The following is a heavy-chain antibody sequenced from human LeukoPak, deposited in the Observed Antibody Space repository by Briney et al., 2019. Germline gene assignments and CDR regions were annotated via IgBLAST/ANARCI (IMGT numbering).Heavy chain of an antibody. Sequence: SVKVSCKASGGTFSSYAISWVRQAPGQGLEWMGGIIPIFGTANYAQKFQGRVTITADESTSTAYMELSSLRSEDTAVYYCARVAVAGQWVGLDYWGQGTLVTVSS. CDR3: ARVAVAGQWVGLDY. CDR2: IIPIFGTA. J-gene: IGHJ4*02. CDR1: GGTFSSYA. D-gene: IGHD6-19*01. V-gene: IGHV1-69*13.